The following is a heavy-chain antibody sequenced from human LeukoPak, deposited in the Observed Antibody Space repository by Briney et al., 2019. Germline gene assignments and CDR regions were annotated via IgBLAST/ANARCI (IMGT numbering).Heavy chain of an antibody. CDR1: GFVFSNYA. J-gene: IGHJ4*02. CDR2: ISGRGAST. CDR3: ASSIAAPATPFDY. V-gene: IGHV3-23*01. D-gene: IGHD6-13*01. Sequence: GGSLRLSCAASGFVFSNYAMSWVRQAPGMGLEWVSAISGRGASTYYADSVKGRFTISRDNSKNTLYLQMSSLRAEDTAVYYCASSIAAPATPFDYWGQGTLVTVSS.